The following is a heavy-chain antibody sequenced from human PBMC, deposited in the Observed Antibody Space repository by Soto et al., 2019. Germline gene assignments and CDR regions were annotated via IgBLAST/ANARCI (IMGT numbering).Heavy chain of an antibody. J-gene: IGHJ4*02. CDR1: GGSISSGGYY. Sequence: PSETLSLTCTVSGGSISSGGYYWSWIRQHPGKGLEWIGYIYYSGSTYYNPSLKSRVTISVDTSKNQFSLKLSSVTAADTAVYYCARDSSGDYFDYWGQGTLVTVSS. CDR3: ARDSSGDYFDY. CDR2: IYYSGST. V-gene: IGHV4-31*03. D-gene: IGHD6-19*01.